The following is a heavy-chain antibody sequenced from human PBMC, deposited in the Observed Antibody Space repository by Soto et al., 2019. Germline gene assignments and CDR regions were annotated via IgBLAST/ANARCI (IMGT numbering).Heavy chain of an antibody. Sequence: QVQLVQSGAEVKKPGSSVKVSCKASGGTFSSYAISWVRQAPGQGLEWMGGIIPIFGTANYAQKFQGRVPITAYESTSRAYMELSSLRSEDTAVYYCARDDVDTAMPYGMDVWGQGTTVTVSS. CDR3: ARDDVDTAMPYGMDV. CDR2: IIPIFGTA. D-gene: IGHD5-18*01. CDR1: GGTFSSYA. J-gene: IGHJ6*02. V-gene: IGHV1-69*12.